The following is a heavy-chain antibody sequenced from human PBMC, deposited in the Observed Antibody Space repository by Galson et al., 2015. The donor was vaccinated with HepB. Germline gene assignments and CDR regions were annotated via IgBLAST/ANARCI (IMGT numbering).Heavy chain of an antibody. D-gene: IGHD3-3*02. V-gene: IGHV3-21*01. CDR1: GFTFSSYS. Sequence: LRLSCAASGFTFSSYSMNWVRQAPGKGLEWVSSISSSSSYIYYADSVKGRFTISRDNAKNSLYLQMNSLRAEDTAVYYCARDTHFMDYFDYWGQGTLVTVSS. CDR2: ISSSSSYI. J-gene: IGHJ4*02. CDR3: ARDTHFMDYFDY.